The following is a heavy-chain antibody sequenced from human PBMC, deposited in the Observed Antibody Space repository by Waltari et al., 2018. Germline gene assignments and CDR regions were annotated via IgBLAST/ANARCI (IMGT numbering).Heavy chain of an antibody. Sequence: QVQLVQSGAEVKKPGSSVKVSCKASGGTFRSYPIRWVRQAPGQGLEWMGGIIPIFGTANYAQKFQGRVTITADESTSTAYMELSSLRSEDTAVYYCARARSGYDYWGQGTLVTVSS. CDR2: IIPIFGTA. CDR3: ARARSGYDY. V-gene: IGHV1-69*13. J-gene: IGHJ4*02. CDR1: GGTFRSYP. D-gene: IGHD5-12*01.